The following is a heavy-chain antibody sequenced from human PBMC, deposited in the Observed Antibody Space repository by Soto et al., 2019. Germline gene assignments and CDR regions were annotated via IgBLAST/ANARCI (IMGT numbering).Heavy chain of an antibody. CDR1: GFTFSTYS. CDR2: ISSSSGYI. J-gene: IGHJ6*02. Sequence: GGSMRLSGAASGFTFSTYSMNWVRQAPGKGLEWVSSISSSSGYIYYAVSVKGRFTISRDDAKNSLSLQMNSLRAEDTAVYYCARVRSYSYGQGYGMDVWGQGTTVTVS. D-gene: IGHD5-18*01. CDR3: ARVRSYSYGQGYGMDV. V-gene: IGHV3-21*01.